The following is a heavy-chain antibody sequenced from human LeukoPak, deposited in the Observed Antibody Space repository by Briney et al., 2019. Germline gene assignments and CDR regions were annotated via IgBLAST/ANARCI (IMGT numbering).Heavy chain of an antibody. V-gene: IGHV4-59*01. CDR2: VSSSGST. J-gene: IGHJ6*02. Sequence: SETLSLTCTVSSGSISNYYWSWIRQPPGKGLEWIGYVSSSGSTKYNPSLISRVTISVDTSKNQFSLRLTSVTSTDTAVYYCARGALRGANGAYGMDVWGQGTTVTVSS. D-gene: IGHD2-8*01. CDR1: SGSISNYY. CDR3: ARGALRGANGAYGMDV.